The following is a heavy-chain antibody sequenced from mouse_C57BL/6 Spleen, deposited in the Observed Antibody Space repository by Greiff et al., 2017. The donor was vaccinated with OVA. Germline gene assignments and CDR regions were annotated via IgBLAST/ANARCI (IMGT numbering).Heavy chain of an antibody. CDR2: IDPSDSYT. CDR1: GYTFTSYW. CDR3: ARHYGNYAFAY. Sequence: VQLQQPGAELVMPGASVKLSCKASGYTFTSYWMHWVKQRPGQGLEWIGEIDPSDSYTNYNQKFKGKSTLTVDKSSSTAYMQLSSLTSEDSAVYYCARHYGNYAFAYWGQGTLGTVSA. J-gene: IGHJ3*01. D-gene: IGHD2-1*01. V-gene: IGHV1-69*01.